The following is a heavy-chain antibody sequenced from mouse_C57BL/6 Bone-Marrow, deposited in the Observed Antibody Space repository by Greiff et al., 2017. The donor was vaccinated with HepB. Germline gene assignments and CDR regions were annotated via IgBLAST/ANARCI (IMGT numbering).Heavy chain of an antibody. J-gene: IGHJ2*01. Sequence: QVQLQQPGAELVKPGASVKLSCKASGYTFTSYWMQWVKQRPGQGLEWLGEIDPSDSYTNYNQKFKGKATLTVDTSSSTAYMQLSSLTSEDSAVYYCARRVGSSYFYYFDYWGQGTTLTVSS. CDR2: IDPSDSYT. D-gene: IGHD1-1*01. CDR1: GYTFTSYW. V-gene: IGHV1-50*01. CDR3: ARRVGSSYFYYFDY.